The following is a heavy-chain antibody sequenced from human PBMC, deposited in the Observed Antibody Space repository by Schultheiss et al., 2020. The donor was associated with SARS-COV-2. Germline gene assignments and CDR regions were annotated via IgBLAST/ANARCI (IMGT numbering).Heavy chain of an antibody. CDR3: AKVAEAVAGPYNWFES. Sequence: SETLSLTCTVSGGSVSSGSYYWSWVRQPPGTGLEWIGYIYYSGTTNYNPSLKRRVTISVDTSNNQFSLKLSAVTAADTAVYYCAKVAEAVAGPYNWFESWGQGTLVTVAS. D-gene: IGHD6-19*01. J-gene: IGHJ5*01. CDR2: IYYSGTT. CDR1: GGSVSSGSYY. V-gene: IGHV4-61*01.